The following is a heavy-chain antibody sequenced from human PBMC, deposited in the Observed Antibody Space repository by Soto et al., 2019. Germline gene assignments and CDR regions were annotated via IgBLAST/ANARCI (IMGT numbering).Heavy chain of an antibody. J-gene: IGHJ4*02. D-gene: IGHD2-21*01. V-gene: IGHV2-5*02. CDR1: CFSRITSGMG. CDR3: AKMIEGDFFDN. Sequence: SVPTLLNPTHTLTFTCTFSCFSRITSGMGVGWIRQPPGKALEWLALVYWDDYKRYSPSLKSRLTITKDTSKNQVVLTMTYMDPVHKETYYCAKMIEGDFFDNWGQGTLVTVSS. CDR2: VYWDDYK.